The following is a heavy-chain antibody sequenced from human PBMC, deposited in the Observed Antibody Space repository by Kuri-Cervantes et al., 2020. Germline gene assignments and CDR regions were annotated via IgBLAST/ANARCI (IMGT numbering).Heavy chain of an antibody. D-gene: IGHD3-3*01. CDR2: IRYDGSNK. Sequence: GGSLRLSCAASGFTFSSYGMHWVRQAPGKGLEWVAFIRYDGSNKYYADSVKGRFTISRDNSKNRLHLQMHSLRAEDTAVYYCAKGNHRKDFWSSDDYFYYMDVWGKGTTVTVSS. CDR1: GFTFSSYG. V-gene: IGHV3-30*02. CDR3: AKGNHRKDFWSSDDYFYYMDV. J-gene: IGHJ6*03.